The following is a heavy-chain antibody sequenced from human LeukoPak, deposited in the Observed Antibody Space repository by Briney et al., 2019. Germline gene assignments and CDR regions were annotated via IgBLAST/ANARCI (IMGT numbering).Heavy chain of an antibody. CDR1: GFTLGNYW. V-gene: IGHV3-74*03. D-gene: IGHD4-17*01. J-gene: IGHJ4*02. CDR3: AYSDHFDN. Sequence: PGGSLRLSCAASGFTLGNYWMHWVRHAPGKGLVWVSRGDGDGSHSTYADSVKGRFTISRDNRKNTLYLQMNSLTGEDTAVYYCAYSDHFDNWGQGTLVTVSS. CDR2: GDGDGSHS.